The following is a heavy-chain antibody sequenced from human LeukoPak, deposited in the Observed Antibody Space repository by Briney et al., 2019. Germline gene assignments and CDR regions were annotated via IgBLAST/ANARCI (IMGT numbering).Heavy chain of an antibody. Sequence: GGSLRLSCAASGFTFNIYWMHWVRQAPGKGLVWVSRINSDGSSTIYADSVKGRFTISRDNSKNTLYLQMNSLRAEDTAVYYCAKRFTTGTTNWFDPWGQGTLVTVSS. D-gene: IGHD1-1*01. CDR2: INSDGSST. J-gene: IGHJ5*01. CDR3: AKRFTTGTTNWFDP. CDR1: GFTFNIYW. V-gene: IGHV3-74*01.